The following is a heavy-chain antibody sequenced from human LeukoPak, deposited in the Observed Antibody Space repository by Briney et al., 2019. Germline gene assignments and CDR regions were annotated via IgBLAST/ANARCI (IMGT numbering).Heavy chain of an antibody. J-gene: IGHJ4*02. CDR2: ISDSGGRT. D-gene: IGHD3-22*01. CDR3: AKRGVVIRVILVGFHKEAYYFDS. V-gene: IGHV3-23*01. CDR1: GITLSNYG. Sequence: GGSLRLSCAVSGITLSNYGMSWVRQAPGKGLEWVAGISDSGGRTKYADPVKGRFTISRDNPKNTLYLQMNSLRVEDTAVYFCAKRGVVIRVILVGFHKEAYYFDSWGQGALVTVSS.